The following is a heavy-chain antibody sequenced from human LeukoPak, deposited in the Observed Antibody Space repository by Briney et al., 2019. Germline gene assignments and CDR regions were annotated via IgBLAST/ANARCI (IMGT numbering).Heavy chain of an antibody. J-gene: IGHJ4*02. CDR2: IYYSGST. D-gene: IGHD3-22*01. CDR1: GCSISTSNW. V-gene: IGHV4-28*01. CDR3: ARNDYESSGFDF. Sequence: SDTLSLTCGVSGCSISTSNWWGWIRQPPGKGLEWIGYIYYSGSTFYDPSLKSRVTMSVDTSNNQFSLKLSSVTAVDSAVYYCARNDYESSGFDFWGQGALVTVSS.